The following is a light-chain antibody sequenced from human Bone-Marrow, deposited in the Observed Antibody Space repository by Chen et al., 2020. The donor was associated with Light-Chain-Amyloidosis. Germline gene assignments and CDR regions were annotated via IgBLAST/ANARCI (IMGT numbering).Light chain of an antibody. V-gene: IGLV3-21*02. CDR1: NIGYTS. CDR3: QVWDRSSDRPV. CDR2: DDS. Sequence: SYVLTQPSSVSVAPGQTATIACGGNNIGYTSVHWYQQTPGQAPLLVVYDDSDRPSGIPERLSGSNSGNTATLTISRVEAGDEADDYCQVWDRSSDRPVFGGGTKLTVL. J-gene: IGLJ3*02.